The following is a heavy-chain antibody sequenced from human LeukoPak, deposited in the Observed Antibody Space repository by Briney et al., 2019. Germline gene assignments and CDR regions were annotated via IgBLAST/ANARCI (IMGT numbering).Heavy chain of an antibody. CDR3: ARDKVIASAGTPNWFDP. Sequence: GASVKVSCKASGYTLTSYGISWVRQAPGQGLEWVGWISAYDGNTNYAQRFQDRVTMTTDTSTTTAYMELRSLRSDDTAVYYCARDKVIASAGTPNWFDPWGQGTLVTVSS. CDR1: GYTLTSYG. CDR2: ISAYDGNT. J-gene: IGHJ5*02. D-gene: IGHD6-13*01. V-gene: IGHV1-18*01.